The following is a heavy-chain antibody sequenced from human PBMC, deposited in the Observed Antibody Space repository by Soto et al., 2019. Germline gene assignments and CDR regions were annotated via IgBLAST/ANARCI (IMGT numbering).Heavy chain of an antibody. V-gene: IGHV3-30*18. CDR1: GFTFSSYG. CDR2: ISYDGSNK. D-gene: IGHD1-26*01. J-gene: IGHJ4*02. CDR3: AKTRYSGSWSDYFDY. Sequence: QVQLVESGGGVVQPGRSLRLSCAASGFTFSSYGMHWVRQAPGKGLEWVAVISYDGSNKYYADSVKGRFTISRDNSKNTLYLQRNSLRAEDTAVYYCAKTRYSGSWSDYFDYWGQGTLVTVSS.